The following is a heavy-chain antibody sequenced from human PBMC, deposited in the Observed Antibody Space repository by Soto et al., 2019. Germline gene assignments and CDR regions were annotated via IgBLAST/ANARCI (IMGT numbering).Heavy chain of an antibody. V-gene: IGHV1-69*12. CDR3: AREGPGYYFDY. CDR1: GGTFTSYA. CDR2: IIPIFGTA. Sequence: QVQLLQSGAEVKKPASSVKVSCKASGGTFTSYAISWVRQAPGQGLEWMGGIIPIFGTAHYVQKFQGRVTLTADESTSTVYMELSSLRSEDTAVYYCAREGPGYYFDYWGQGTLVTVSS. J-gene: IGHJ4*02.